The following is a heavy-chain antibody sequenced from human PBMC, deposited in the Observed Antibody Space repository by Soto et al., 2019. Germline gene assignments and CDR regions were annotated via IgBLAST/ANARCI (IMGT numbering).Heavy chain of an antibody. CDR3: ARDQLESSSWLAHWFDT. Sequence: SETLSLTCAVSGYSISSGYYWGWIRQPPGKGLEWIGSIYHSGSTYYNPSLKSRVTISVDTSKNQFSLKLSSVNAADTAVYYCARDQLESSSWLAHWFDTWSQGTLVT. D-gene: IGHD6-13*01. J-gene: IGHJ5*02. V-gene: IGHV4-38-2*02. CDR1: GYSISSGYY. CDR2: IYHSGST.